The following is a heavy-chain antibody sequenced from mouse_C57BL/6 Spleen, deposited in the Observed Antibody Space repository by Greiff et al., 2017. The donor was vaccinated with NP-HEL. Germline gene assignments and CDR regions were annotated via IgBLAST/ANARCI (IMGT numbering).Heavy chain of an antibody. J-gene: IGHJ1*03. CDR2: IDPSDSYT. V-gene: IGHV1-50*01. CDR3: ARKEGYWYFDV. CDR1: GYTFTSYW. Sequence: VQLQQSGAELVKPGASVKLSCKASGYTFTSYWMQWVKQRPGQGLEWIGEIDPSDSYTNYNQKFKGKATLTVDTSSSTAYMQLSSLTSEDSAVYYCARKEGYWYFDVWGTGTTVTVSS.